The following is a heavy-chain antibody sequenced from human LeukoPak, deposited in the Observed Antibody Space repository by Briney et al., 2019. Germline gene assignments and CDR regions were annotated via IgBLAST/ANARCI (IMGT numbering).Heavy chain of an antibody. V-gene: IGHV4-38-2*01. D-gene: IGHD1-20*01. Sequence: SETLSLTCAVSGSSISSAYYWGWIRQPPGKGLEWIGSIYHSGSTYYNPSLKSQVTISVDTSKNQFSLKLSSVTAADTAVYYCAGGDNWNVRIWGQGTLVTVSS. CDR3: AGGDNWNVRI. CDR2: IYHSGST. CDR1: GSSISSAYY. J-gene: IGHJ4*02.